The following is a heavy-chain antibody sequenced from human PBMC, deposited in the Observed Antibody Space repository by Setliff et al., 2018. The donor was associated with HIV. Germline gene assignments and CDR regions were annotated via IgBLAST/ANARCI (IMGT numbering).Heavy chain of an antibody. CDR3: ATNVRVPGSSLDS. CDR2: IRNKFNSLAT. CDR1: GFAFVGAE. Sequence: GGSLRLSCAASGFAFVGAEIHWVRQASGKRLEWVGRIRNKFNSLATQYGESLEGRFTISRDDSKNTAYLQMRSLKTDDTAVYFCATNVRVPGSSLDSWGPGSLVTVSS. J-gene: IGHJ1*01. V-gene: IGHV3-73*01. D-gene: IGHD6-19*01.